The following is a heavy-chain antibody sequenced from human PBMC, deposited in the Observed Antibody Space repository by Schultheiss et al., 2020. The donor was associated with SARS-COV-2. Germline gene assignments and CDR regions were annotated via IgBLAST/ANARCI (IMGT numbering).Heavy chain of an antibody. CDR1: GFTFSSYA. D-gene: IGHD3-22*01. V-gene: IGHV3-23*01. J-gene: IGHJ4*02. CDR2: ISGSGGST. Sequence: GESLKISCAASGFTFSSYAMSWVRQAPGKGLEWVSAISGSGGSTYYADSVKGRFTISRDNSKNTLYLQMNSLRAEDTAVYYCAKGPFRYYDSSHPKYWGQGTLVTVSS. CDR3: AKGPFRYYDSSHPKY.